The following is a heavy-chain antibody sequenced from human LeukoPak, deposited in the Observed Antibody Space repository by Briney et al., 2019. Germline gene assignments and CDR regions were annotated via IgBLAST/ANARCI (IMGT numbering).Heavy chain of an antibody. CDR2: ISAYNGNT. V-gene: IGHV1-18*01. CDR3: ARDTPWNYYYMDV. D-gene: IGHD1-1*01. CDR1: GGTFSSYA. J-gene: IGHJ6*03. Sequence: ASVKVSCKASGGTFSSYAINWVRQAPGQGLEWMGWISAYNGNTNYAQKLQGRVTMTTDTSTSTAYMELRSLRSDDTAVYYCARDTPWNYYYMDVWGKGTTVTVSS.